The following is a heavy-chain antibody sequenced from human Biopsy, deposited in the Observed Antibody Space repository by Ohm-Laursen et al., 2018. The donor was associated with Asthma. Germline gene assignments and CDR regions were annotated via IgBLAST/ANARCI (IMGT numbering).Heavy chain of an antibody. V-gene: IGHV1-69*13. Sequence: SVKVSCKSLGGTFNTYVIGWVRQAPGQGLEWMGGINSVFGTTTYPQKFQDRVTITADDSTSTVHMELSSLRSEDTAVYYCARKAGSCISRTCYSLDFWGQGTLVTVSS. CDR1: GGTFNTYV. D-gene: IGHD2-2*01. CDR3: ARKAGSCISRTCYSLDF. J-gene: IGHJ4*02. CDR2: INSVFGTT.